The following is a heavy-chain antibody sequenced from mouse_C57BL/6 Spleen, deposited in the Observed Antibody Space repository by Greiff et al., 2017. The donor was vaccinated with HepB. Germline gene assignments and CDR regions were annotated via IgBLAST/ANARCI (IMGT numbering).Heavy chain of an antibody. V-gene: IGHV1-78*01. CDR3: AGEGYEDAMDY. CDR2: IYPRDGST. J-gene: IGHJ4*01. Sequence: VQLQQSDAELVKPGASVKISCKVSGYTFTDHTIHWMKQRPEQGLEWIGYIYPRDGSTKYNEKFKGKATLTADKSSSTAYMQLNSLTSDDAAVYFYAGEGYEDAMDYWGQGTSVTVSS. CDR1: GYTFTDHT. D-gene: IGHD2-10*02.